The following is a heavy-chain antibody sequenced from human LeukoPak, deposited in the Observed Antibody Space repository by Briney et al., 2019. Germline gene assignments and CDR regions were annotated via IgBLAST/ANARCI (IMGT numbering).Heavy chain of an antibody. Sequence: SETLSLTYAVYGGSFSGYYWSWIRQPPGKGLEWIGEINHSGSTNYNPSLKSRVTISVDTSKNQFSLKLSSVTAADTAVYYCARTTPGRGFDYWGQGTLVTVSS. V-gene: IGHV4-34*01. CDR1: GGSFSGYY. CDR2: INHSGST. D-gene: IGHD1-1*01. J-gene: IGHJ4*02. CDR3: ARTTPGRGFDY.